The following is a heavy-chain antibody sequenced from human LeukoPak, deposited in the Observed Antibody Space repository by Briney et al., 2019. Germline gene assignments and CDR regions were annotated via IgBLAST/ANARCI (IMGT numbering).Heavy chain of an antibody. CDR1: GGSISGHF. J-gene: IGHJ4*02. CDR2: IHYTGST. V-gene: IGHV4-59*11. D-gene: IGHD3-22*01. CDR3: ASVDDEGYSDS. Sequence: PSETLSLTCIVCGGSISGHFWSWIRRPPGKGLEWIGYIHYTGSTKYNPSLKSRLTISVDTSKNQFSLKLSSVTAADTAVYYCASVDDEGYSDSWGQGTLVTVSS.